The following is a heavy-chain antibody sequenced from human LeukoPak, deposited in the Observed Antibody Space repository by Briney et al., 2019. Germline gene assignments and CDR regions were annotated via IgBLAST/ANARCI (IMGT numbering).Heavy chain of an antibody. CDR1: GGTFSSYA. J-gene: IGHJ3*02. CDR3: ARANKQRPRLGAFDI. Sequence: SVKVSCKASGGTFSSYAISWVRQAPGQGLEWMGGIIPIFGTANYAQKFQGRVTITADESTSTAYMELSSLRSEDTAVYYCARANKQRPRLGAFDIWGQGTMVTVSS. CDR2: IIPIFGTA. V-gene: IGHV1-69*13. D-gene: IGHD6-25*01.